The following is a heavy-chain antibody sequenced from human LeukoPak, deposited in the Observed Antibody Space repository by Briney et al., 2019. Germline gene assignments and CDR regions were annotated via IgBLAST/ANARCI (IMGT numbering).Heavy chain of an antibody. CDR3: ARPTRGYSYGPIDY. CDR1: GGSISSYY. V-gene: IGHV4-59*01. J-gene: IGHJ4*02. Sequence: PSETLSLTCTVSGGSISSYYWSWIRQPPGKGLEWIGYIYYSGSTNYNPSLKSRVTISVDTSKNQFSLKLSSVIAADTAVYYCARPTRGYSYGPIDYWGQGTLVTVSS. D-gene: IGHD5-18*01. CDR2: IYYSGST.